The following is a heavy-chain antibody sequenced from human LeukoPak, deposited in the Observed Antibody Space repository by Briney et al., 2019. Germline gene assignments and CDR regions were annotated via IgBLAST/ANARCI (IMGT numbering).Heavy chain of an antibody. CDR2: INHSGST. CDR3: ATRQVVTASIDY. CDR1: GGSFSGYY. V-gene: IGHV4-34*01. D-gene: IGHD2-21*02. Sequence: PSETLSLTCAVYGGSFSGYYWSWIRQPPGKGLEWIGEINHSGSTNYNPSLKSRVTISVDTSKNQFSLKLSSVTAADTAVYYCATRQVVTASIDYWGQGTLVTVSS. J-gene: IGHJ4*02.